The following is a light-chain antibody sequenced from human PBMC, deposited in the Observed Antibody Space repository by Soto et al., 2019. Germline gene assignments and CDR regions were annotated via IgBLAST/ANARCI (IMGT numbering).Light chain of an antibody. CDR2: PNN. CDR3: SSYAGGNNWV. CDR1: SSNIGSKT. J-gene: IGLJ3*02. Sequence: QSVLTQPPSASGTPGQRVTISCSGSSSNIGSKTVNWYQYLPGTAPKLLTWPNNQRPSGVPDRFSGSKSGTSASLAISGLQSEDEADYYCSSYAGGNNWVFGGGTKLTVL. V-gene: IGLV1-44*01.